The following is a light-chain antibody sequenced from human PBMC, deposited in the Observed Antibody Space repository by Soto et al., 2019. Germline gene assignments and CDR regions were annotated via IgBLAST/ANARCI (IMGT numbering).Light chain of an antibody. V-gene: IGKV3-20*01. CDR2: GAS. Sequence: EIVLTQSPGTLSLSPGERATLSCRASQSVSSSYLAWYQQKPGQAPRLLIYGASSRATGIPDRFSGSGSGTDFTLTISRLEPEDVAVYYCQQYGSSLEVTFGQGTRLEIK. J-gene: IGKJ5*01. CDR1: QSVSSSY. CDR3: QQYGSSLEVT.